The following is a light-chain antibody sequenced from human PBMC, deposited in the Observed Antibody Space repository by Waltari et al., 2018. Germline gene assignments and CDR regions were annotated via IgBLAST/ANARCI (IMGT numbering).Light chain of an antibody. CDR2: WAS. V-gene: IGKV4-1*01. J-gene: IGKJ5*01. CDR3: QQYYSIPIT. Sequence: DIVMTQSPSSVAVSLGERATINCKSSQTVLYSSNNKNYVAWYQQKPGRPPKLLIYWASTREAGVPDRFGGSGSGTDFTLTISSLRAEDVAVYYCQQYYSIPITFGQGTRLEIK. CDR1: QTVLYSSNNKNY.